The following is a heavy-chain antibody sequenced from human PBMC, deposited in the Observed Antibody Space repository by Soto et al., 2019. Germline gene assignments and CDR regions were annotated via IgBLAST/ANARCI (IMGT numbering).Heavy chain of an antibody. CDR3: ARGDCVSGTCCSLAGSFYYCMDV. V-gene: IGHV3-74*02. J-gene: IGHJ6*03. Sequence: EVQLVESGGGLVQPGGSLRLSCAASGFTFSNYWMYWVRQAPGKGLEWVSRINSDGSVSSYADSVKGRLTISRDNVKNTLYLQMDGLRAEDTAVYYCARGDCVSGTCCSLAGSFYYCMDVWGKGTTVTVFS. CDR1: GFTFSNYW. D-gene: IGHD2-15*01. CDR2: INSDGSVS.